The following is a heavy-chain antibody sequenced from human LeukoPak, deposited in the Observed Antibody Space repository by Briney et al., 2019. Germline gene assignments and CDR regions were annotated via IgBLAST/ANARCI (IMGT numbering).Heavy chain of an antibody. J-gene: IGHJ4*02. Sequence: PSETLSLTCTVSGGSISSYYLNWIRRPPGKGLEWIGYIYYSGSTNYNPSLKSRVTISLDTSKNQFSLKLSSVTAADTAVYYCARSGSYAAAGDYWGQGTLVTVSS. D-gene: IGHD2-15*01. CDR2: IYYSGST. CDR3: ARSGSYAAAGDY. CDR1: GGSISSYY. V-gene: IGHV4-59*08.